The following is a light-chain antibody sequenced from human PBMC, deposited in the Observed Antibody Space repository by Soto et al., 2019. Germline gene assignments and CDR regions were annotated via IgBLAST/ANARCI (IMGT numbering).Light chain of an antibody. J-gene: IGLJ1*01. CDR2: DIS. Sequence: QSALTQPASVSGSPGQSITISCTGTGSDVGSPYNYVSWFQQHPGKAPKLMIYDISNRPSGISNRFSGSKSGNTASLTISGLQAEDEGDYYCSSYTTTDTYVFGPGTKLTVL. V-gene: IGLV2-14*03. CDR3: SSYTTTDTYV. CDR1: GSDVGSPYNY.